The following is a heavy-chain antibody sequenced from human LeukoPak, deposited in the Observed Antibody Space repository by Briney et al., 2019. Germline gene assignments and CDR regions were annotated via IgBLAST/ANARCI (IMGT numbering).Heavy chain of an antibody. CDR1: LFFVSYD. J-gene: IGHJ4*02. CDR2: VIWNGGRI. V-gene: IGHV3-9*01. Sequence: LRLSSAACLFFVSYDYTWGLRHAREGLVGGFCVIWNGGRICYSDSVKGRFTTSRDKSKNSLYLQIKRLSAEDTALYYCGKGAVIFGVVIHLDYWGQGTLVTASS. D-gene: IGHD3-3*01. CDR3: GKGAVIFGVVIHLDY.